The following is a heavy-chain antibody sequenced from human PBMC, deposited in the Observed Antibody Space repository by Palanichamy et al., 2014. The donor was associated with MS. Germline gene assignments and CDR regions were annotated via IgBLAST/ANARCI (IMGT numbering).Heavy chain of an antibody. Sequence: QVQLVESGGDVVQPGRSLRLSCAASGLTFRTYGMHWVRQAPGKGLEWVAVISYDGSNKHYADSVKGRLTISRDNSNNTLYLQMISLRAEDTGLYFCAKDIGAAYYYYGMDLWGQGTTVTVSS. CDR1: GLTFRTYG. V-gene: IGHV3-30*18. J-gene: IGHJ6*02. D-gene: IGHD3-16*02. CDR3: AKDIGAAYYYYGMDL. CDR2: ISYDGSNK.